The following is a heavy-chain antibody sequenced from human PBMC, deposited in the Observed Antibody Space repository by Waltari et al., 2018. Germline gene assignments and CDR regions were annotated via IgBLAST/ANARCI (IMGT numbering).Heavy chain of an antibody. CDR2: IYYSGST. J-gene: IGHJ3*02. CDR1: GGSISSSSYY. V-gene: IGHV4-39*02. D-gene: IGHD5-12*01. Sequence: QLQLQESGPGLVKPSETLSLTCTVSGGSISSSSYYWGWIRQPPGKGLEWIGSIYYSGSTYYNPSLKSRVTMTRDTSISTAYMELSRLRSDDTAVYYCASERWLHPEIWGQGTMVTVSS. CDR3: ASERWLHPEI.